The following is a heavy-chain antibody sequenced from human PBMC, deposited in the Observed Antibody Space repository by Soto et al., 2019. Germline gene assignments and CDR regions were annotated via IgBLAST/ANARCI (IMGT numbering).Heavy chain of an antibody. Sequence: QVQLIQFGAEVKKPGASVKVSCRASGYTFTKFHIHWVRQAPGQGLEWMGMIDPSGGVTRDAQRFQGVITMTSDTSTSSVYIELRGLRSEDTAVYYCARDVLGHDNYETIGYYFDHWGPGTLVTVSS. V-gene: IGHV1-46*01. D-gene: IGHD3-16*01. CDR2: IDPSGGVT. J-gene: IGHJ4*02. CDR3: ARDVLGHDNYETIGYYFDH. CDR1: GYTFTKFH.